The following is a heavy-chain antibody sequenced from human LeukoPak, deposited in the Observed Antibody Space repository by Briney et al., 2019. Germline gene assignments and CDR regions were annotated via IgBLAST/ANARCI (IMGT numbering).Heavy chain of an antibody. CDR1: GGSISSTNW. V-gene: IGHV4-4*02. J-gene: IGHJ4*02. CDR3: AREGDFYRPLDY. CDR2: VHLDGRT. Sequence: PSGTLSLICGVSGGSISSTNWWTWIRQPPGKGLEWIGEVHLDGRTNYNPSLESRLTMSVDLSENHISLKLTSVTAADTAVYYCAREGDFYRPLDYTGQGTLVTVSS. D-gene: IGHD3-3*01.